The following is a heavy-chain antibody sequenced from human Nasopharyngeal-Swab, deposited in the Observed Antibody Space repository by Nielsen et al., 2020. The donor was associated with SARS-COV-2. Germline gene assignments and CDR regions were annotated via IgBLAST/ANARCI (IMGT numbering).Heavy chain of an antibody. Sequence: GESLNISCAASGFTFSSYVMSLVRQAPGKGLEWVSAISGSGGSTYYADSVKGRFTISRDNSKNTLYLQMNSLRGEDTAVYYCAKDRDYDYVWGSYRWGGIDYWGQGTLVTVSS. CDR1: GFTFSSYV. D-gene: IGHD3-16*02. CDR2: ISGSGGST. J-gene: IGHJ4*02. CDR3: AKDRDYDYVWGSYRWGGIDY. V-gene: IGHV3-23*01.